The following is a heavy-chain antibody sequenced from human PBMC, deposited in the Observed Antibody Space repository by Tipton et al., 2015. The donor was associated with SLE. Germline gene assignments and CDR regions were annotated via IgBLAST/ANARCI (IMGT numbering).Heavy chain of an antibody. D-gene: IGHD1-1*01. CDR2: INHSGST. CDR3: ARDPIWSEGSVY. J-gene: IGHJ4*02. CDR1: GGSISSYY. V-gene: IGHV4-34*01. Sequence: TLSLTCTVSGGSISSYYWSWIRQPPGKGLEWIGEINHSGSTNYNPSLKSRVTISVGTSKNQFSLKLSSVTAADTAVYYCARDPIWSEGSVYWGQGTPVTVSS.